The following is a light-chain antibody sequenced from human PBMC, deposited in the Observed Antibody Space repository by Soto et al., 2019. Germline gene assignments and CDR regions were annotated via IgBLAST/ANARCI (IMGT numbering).Light chain of an antibody. CDR3: QQRLSWPPLT. J-gene: IGKJ4*01. CDR1: QNVDIY. Sequence: EVVLTQSPATLSLSPGERATLSCRASQNVDIYLAWYQQQPGQAPRLLIYDASNRAPGIPARFSGSGSGTDFTLTISSLEPEAFAVYYCQQRLSWPPLTFGGGTKVEIK. CDR2: DAS. V-gene: IGKV3-11*01.